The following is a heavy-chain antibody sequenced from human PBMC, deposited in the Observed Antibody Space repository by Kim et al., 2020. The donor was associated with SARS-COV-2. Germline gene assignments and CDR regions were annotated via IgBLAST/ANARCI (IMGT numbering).Heavy chain of an antibody. J-gene: IGHJ6*02. D-gene: IGHD1-1*01. CDR2: IWYDGSNK. Sequence: GGSLRLSCAASGFTFSSYGMHWVRQAPGKGLEWVAVIWYDGSNKYYADSVKGRFTISRDNSKNTLYLQMNSLRAEDTAVYYCARVQLERRGYGYYYYYGMDVWGQGTTVTVSS. CDR1: GFTFSSYG. CDR3: ARVQLERRGYGYYYYYGMDV. V-gene: IGHV3-33*01.